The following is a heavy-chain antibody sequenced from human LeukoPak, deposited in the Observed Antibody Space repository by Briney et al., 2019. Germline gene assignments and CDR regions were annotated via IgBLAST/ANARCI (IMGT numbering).Heavy chain of an antibody. CDR3: TTDPDRDGDYVDYYYYGVDV. D-gene: IGHD4-17*01. Sequence: GGSLRLSCAASGFTFSNAWMSWVRQAPGKGLEWVGRIKSKTDGGTTDYAAPVKGRFTISRDDSKNTLYLQMNSLKTEDTAVYYCTTDPDRDGDYVDYYYYGVDVWGQGTTVTVSS. V-gene: IGHV3-15*01. CDR2: IKSKTDGGTT. CDR1: GFTFSNAW. J-gene: IGHJ6*02.